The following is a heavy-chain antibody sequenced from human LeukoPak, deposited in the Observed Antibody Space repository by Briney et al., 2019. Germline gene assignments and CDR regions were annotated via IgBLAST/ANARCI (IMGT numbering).Heavy chain of an antibody. V-gene: IGHV3-74*03. Sequence: GGSLRLSCVGSGFTISNYWMHWVRLAPGTGLVWVSRIHPDGSITTYADSVKGRFTISRDNGKNTLYLQMNSLKAEDTAVYYCSTIDGRYYARFDYWGQGTLVTVSS. CDR1: GFTISNYW. D-gene: IGHD1-26*01. CDR2: IHPDGSIT. J-gene: IGHJ4*02. CDR3: STIDGRYYARFDY.